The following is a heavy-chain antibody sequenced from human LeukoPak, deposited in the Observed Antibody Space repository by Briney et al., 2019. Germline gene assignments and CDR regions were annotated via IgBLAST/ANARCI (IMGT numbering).Heavy chain of an antibody. CDR2: INHSGST. CDR3: ARYLTDDAFDI. Sequence: PSETLSLTCAVYGGSFSGYYWSWIRQPPGKGLEWIGEINHSGSTNYNPSLKSRVTISVDTSNNQFSLKLSSVTAADTAVYYCARYLTDDAFDIWGQGTMVTVSS. CDR1: GGSFSGYY. D-gene: IGHD3-9*01. J-gene: IGHJ3*02. V-gene: IGHV4-34*01.